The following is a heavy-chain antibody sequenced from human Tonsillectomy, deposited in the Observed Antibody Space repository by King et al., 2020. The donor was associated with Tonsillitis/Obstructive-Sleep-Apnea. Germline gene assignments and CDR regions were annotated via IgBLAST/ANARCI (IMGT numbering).Heavy chain of an antibody. CDR3: AHRLSSGYNFDY. J-gene: IGHJ4*02. V-gene: IGHV2-5*02. D-gene: IGHD3-22*01. CDR2: IYWDDDK. CDR1: GFSLSTSGVG. Sequence: TLKESGPTLVKPTQTLTLTCTFSGFSLSTSGVGVGWIRQPPGKALEWLALIYWDDDKRDSPSLKSRLTITNDTSKNQVVLTMTNMDPVDTATYYCAHRLSSGYNFDYWGQGTLVTVSS.